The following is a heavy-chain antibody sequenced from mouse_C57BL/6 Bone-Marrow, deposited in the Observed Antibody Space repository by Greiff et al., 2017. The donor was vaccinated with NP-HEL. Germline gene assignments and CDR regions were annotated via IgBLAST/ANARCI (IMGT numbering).Heavy chain of an antibody. V-gene: IGHV1-76*01. D-gene: IGHD2-4*01. CDR2: IYPGSGNT. CDR3: ARGGDYDGGWFAY. Sequence: QVQLQQSGAELVRPGASVKLSCKASGYTFTDYYINWVKQRPGQGLEWIARIYPGSGNTYYNEKFKGKATLTAEKSSSTAYMQLSSLTSEDSAVYFCARGGDYDGGWFAYWGQGTLVTVSA. CDR1: GYTFTDYY. J-gene: IGHJ3*01.